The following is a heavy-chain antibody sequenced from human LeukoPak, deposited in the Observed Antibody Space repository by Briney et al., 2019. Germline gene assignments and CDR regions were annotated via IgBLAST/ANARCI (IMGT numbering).Heavy chain of an antibody. V-gene: IGHV3-30*02. Sequence: GGSLRLSCAASGSTFSNYGMHWVRQAPGKGLDWVAFVRSDGSHTDYADSAKGRFTISRDNSKNTLYLQMNSLRAEDTAVYYCARLYLLTGYSPPTNWGQGTLVTVSS. CDR3: ARLYLLTGYSPPTN. J-gene: IGHJ4*02. D-gene: IGHD3-9*01. CDR1: GSTFSNYG. CDR2: VRSDGSHT.